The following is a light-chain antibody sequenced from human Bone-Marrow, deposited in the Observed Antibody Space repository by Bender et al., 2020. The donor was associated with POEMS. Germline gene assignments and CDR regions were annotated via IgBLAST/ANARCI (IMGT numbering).Light chain of an antibody. V-gene: IGLV2-23*02. CDR1: SRYVGNYNL. CDR2: EVN. CDR3: AAWDAGLSGGV. Sequence: QSALTQPASVSGSPGQSITISCTGTSRYVGNYNLVSWYQQHPGKAPKVIIYEVNERPSGVSNRFSGSKSGNTASLTISGLQSEDEADYYCAAWDAGLSGGVFGGGTKLTVL. J-gene: IGLJ3*02.